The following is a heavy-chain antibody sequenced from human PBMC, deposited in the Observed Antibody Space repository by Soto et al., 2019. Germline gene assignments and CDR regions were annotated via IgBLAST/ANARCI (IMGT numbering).Heavy chain of an antibody. CDR2: IIPIFDTA. CDR1: GGTFSDST. V-gene: IGHV1-69*13. D-gene: IGHD1-1*01. Sequence: ASVKVSCKASGGTFSDSTINWVRQAPGQRLEWMGGIIPIFDTANYAEKFQGRVTITADESTSTSFMEVSSLRSEDTAVYYCARNGTLTGYSYGMDVWGQGTMVTVSS. CDR3: ARNGTLTGYSYGMDV. J-gene: IGHJ6*02.